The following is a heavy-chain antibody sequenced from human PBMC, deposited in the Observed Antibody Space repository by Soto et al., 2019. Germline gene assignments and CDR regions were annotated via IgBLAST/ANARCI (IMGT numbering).Heavy chain of an antibody. CDR1: GFSVSSYY. D-gene: IGHD6-13*01. V-gene: IGHV3-15*01. CDR3: TKDSPGYSSSWYYFDY. CDR2: IKSKTDGGTT. J-gene: IGHJ4*02. Sequence: GGSLRLSCAASGFSVSSYYMSWVRQAPGKGLEWVGRIKSKTDGGTTDYAAPVKGRFTISRDDSKNTLYLQMNSLKTEDTAVYYCTKDSPGYSSSWYYFDYWGQGTLVTVSS.